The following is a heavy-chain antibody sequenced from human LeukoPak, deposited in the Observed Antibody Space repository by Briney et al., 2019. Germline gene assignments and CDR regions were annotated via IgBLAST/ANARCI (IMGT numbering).Heavy chain of an antibody. D-gene: IGHD3-22*01. V-gene: IGHV4-59*01. CDR3: ARAGYYYDSSGYYSFDY. CDR1: GDSISAYT. CDR2: IYYSGST. J-gene: IGHJ4*02. Sequence: SETLSLTCTVSGDSISAYTWSWIRQPPGKGLEWIGYIYYSGSTNYNPSLKSRVTISVDTSKNQFSLKLSSVTAADTAVYYCARAGYYYDSSGYYSFDYWGQGTLVTVSS.